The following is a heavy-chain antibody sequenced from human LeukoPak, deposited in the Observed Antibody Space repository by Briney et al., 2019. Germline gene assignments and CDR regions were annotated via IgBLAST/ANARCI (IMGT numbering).Heavy chain of an antibody. D-gene: IGHD3-22*01. CDR1: GFTFSSYA. J-gene: IGHJ5*02. V-gene: IGHV3-49*03. Sequence: QPGGSLRLSCAASGFTFSSYAMSWFRQAPGKGLEWVGFIRSKAYGGTTEYAASVKGRFTISRDDSKSIAYLQMNSLKTEDTAVYYCTSSGLTMIGGGGFDPWGQGTLVTVSS. CDR3: TSSGLTMIGGGGFDP. CDR2: IRSKAYGGTT.